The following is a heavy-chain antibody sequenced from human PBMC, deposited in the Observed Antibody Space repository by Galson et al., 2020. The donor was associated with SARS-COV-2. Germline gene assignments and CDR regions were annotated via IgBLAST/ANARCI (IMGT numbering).Heavy chain of an antibody. Sequence: SGPTLVKPTQTLTTTCTFSGFSLSTSGVGVGWIRQPPGKALEWLALIYWDDDKRYSPSLKSRLTITKDTSKNQVVLTMTNMDPVDTATYYCAHTTYYYDSSGYYVPDFDYWGQGTLVTVSS. CDR3: AHTTYYYDSSGYYVPDFDY. V-gene: IGHV2-5*02. D-gene: IGHD3-22*01. CDR2: IYWDDDK. CDR1: GFSLSTSGVG. J-gene: IGHJ4*02.